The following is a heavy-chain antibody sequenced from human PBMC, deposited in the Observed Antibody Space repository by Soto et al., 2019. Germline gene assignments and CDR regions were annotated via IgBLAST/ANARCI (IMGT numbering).Heavy chain of an antibody. D-gene: IGHD2-2*01. V-gene: IGHV4-59*01. CDR3: ARCSSTSSQPLDL. CDR2: IYYTGST. CDR1: DGSISGYY. J-gene: IGHJ4*02. Sequence: QVQLQESGPGLVKPSETLSLTCTVSDGSISGYYWSWIRQPPGKGLEWIGYIYYTGSTNYNPSLQSLVTISVDTSKNQFSLKLSAVTPADTAVYYCARCSSTSSQPLDLWGQGTLVTVSS.